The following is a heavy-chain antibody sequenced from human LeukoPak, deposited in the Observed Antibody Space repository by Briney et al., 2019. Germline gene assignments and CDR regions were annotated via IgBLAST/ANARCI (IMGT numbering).Heavy chain of an antibody. CDR1: GGSFSGYY. D-gene: IGHD3-22*01. Sequence: SETLSLTCAVYGGSFSGYYWSWIRQPPGKGLEWIGYIYYSGSTNYNPSLKSRVTISVDTSKNQFSLKLSSVTAADTAVYYCARVQVSYDSSGYYYSYFDYWGQGTLVTVSS. CDR2: IYYSGST. J-gene: IGHJ4*02. V-gene: IGHV4-59*01. CDR3: ARVQVSYDSSGYYYSYFDY.